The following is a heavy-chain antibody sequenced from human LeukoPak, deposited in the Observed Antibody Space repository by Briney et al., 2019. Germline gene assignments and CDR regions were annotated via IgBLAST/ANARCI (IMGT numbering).Heavy chain of an antibody. CDR1: GGSISSYY. J-gene: IGHJ6*03. V-gene: IGHV4-4*07. CDR3: ARGGRYMSASWYRSVYYYMDV. D-gene: IGHD6-13*01. Sequence: SETLSLTCTVSGGSISSYYWSWIRQPAGKGLEWIGRVYSSGSTNYNPSLKSRVTMSVDTSKNQFSLKLSSVTAADTAVYFCARGGRYMSASWYRSVYYYMDVWGKGTTVTVSS. CDR2: VYSSGST.